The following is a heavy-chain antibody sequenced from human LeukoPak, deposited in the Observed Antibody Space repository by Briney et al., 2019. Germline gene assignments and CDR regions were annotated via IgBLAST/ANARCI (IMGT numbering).Heavy chain of an antibody. CDR2: FYPGGST. Sequence: SETLSLTCTVSGGSINNYYWSWIRQPAGKGLEWIGRFYPGGSTNYNPSLKSRVTMSVDTSKSQFSLKLSSVTAADTAVYYCARLGSSSCPDCNYWGQGTLVSVSS. D-gene: IGHD6-13*01. CDR1: GGSINNYY. CDR3: ARLGSSSCPDCNY. V-gene: IGHV4-4*07. J-gene: IGHJ4*02.